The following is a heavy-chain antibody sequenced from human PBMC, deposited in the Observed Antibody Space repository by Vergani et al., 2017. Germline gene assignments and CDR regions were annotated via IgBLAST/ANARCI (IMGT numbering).Heavy chain of an antibody. V-gene: IGHV3-21*01. J-gene: IGHJ5*01. D-gene: IGHD3-3*01. CDR3: AKDLDAVTIPPIWFDS. Sequence: EVQLLESGGGLVQPGGSLRLSCEASGFSFPGYAMSWVRQAPGKGLEWVSSISSSSSHIYYADSVKGRFTVSRDNARNSLYLQMNSLRVEDTAVYYCAKDLDAVTIPPIWFDSWGQGTLVTVSS. CDR1: GFSFPGYA. CDR2: ISSSSSHI.